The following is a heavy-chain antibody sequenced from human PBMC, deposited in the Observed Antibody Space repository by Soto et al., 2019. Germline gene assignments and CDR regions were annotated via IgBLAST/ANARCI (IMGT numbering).Heavy chain of an antibody. Sequence: SETLSLTCTVSSGSIINYYWSWIRQPPGKGLEWIGFIYYSGSTNYNSFLKSRVTMSVDMSRQQLSLKLNSVTAADTAVYYCASRWTLATTTGDAFYRWGKGTMVTVSS. CDR2: IYYSGST. CDR1: SGSIINYY. D-gene: IGHD1-26*01. V-gene: IGHV4-59*01. J-gene: IGHJ3*01. CDR3: ASRWTLATTTGDAFYR.